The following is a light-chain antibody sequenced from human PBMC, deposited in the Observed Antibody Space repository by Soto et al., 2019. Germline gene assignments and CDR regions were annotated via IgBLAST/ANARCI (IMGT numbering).Light chain of an antibody. CDR1: QIVSSSY. J-gene: IGKJ1*01. Sequence: EIVLTQSPATLYFSPGERATLSCRASQIVSSSYLAWYQQKPGQAPRLLIYGASTRATGIPARFSGSGSGTEFTLTISSLQSEDFAVYYCQQYNNWWTFGQGTKVDNK. CDR2: GAS. V-gene: IGKV3-15*01. CDR3: QQYNNWWT.